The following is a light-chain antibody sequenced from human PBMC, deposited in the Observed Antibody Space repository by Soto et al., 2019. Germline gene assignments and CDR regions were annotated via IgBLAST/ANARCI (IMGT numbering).Light chain of an antibody. CDR2: GVT. J-gene: IGLJ2*01. Sequence: QSALTQPASVSGSPGQSITISCTGTSSDVGGYNYVSWYQQHPGKAPKLMIYGVTNRPSGVSNRFSGSKSANTASLTISGLQAEDEADYYCSSYTSSSTLSVVFGGGTKRTFL. CDR3: SSYTSSSTLSVV. CDR1: SSDVGGYNY. V-gene: IGLV2-14*01.